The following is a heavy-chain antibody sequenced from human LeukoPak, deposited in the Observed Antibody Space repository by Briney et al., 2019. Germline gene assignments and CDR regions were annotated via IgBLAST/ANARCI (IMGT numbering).Heavy chain of an antibody. J-gene: IGHJ3*02. CDR3: AKDRAQGSYPLGAFDI. CDR1: GFTFSSYS. Sequence: GGSLRLSCAASGFTFSSYSMKWVREAPGKGLEWVASISISSPYIYYADSVPGRFTISRDTAKNSLYLQMNSLSAEDTAVYYCAKDRAQGSYPLGAFDIWGQGTMVTVSS. V-gene: IGHV3-21*04. D-gene: IGHD1-26*01. CDR2: ISISSPYI.